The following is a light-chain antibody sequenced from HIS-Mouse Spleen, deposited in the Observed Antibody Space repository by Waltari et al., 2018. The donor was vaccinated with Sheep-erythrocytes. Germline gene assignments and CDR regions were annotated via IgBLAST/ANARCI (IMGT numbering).Light chain of an antibody. CDR3: QQSYSTPYT. J-gene: IGKJ2*01. Sequence: DIQMTQSPSSLSASVGDRVTITCRASQSISSYLNWYQQKPGKAPKLLIYAASSLQIGVPSRFSGSGSGTDFTLTIRSLQPEDFATYYCQQSYSTPYTFGQGTKLEIK. CDR1: QSISSY. V-gene: IGKV1-39*01. CDR2: AAS.